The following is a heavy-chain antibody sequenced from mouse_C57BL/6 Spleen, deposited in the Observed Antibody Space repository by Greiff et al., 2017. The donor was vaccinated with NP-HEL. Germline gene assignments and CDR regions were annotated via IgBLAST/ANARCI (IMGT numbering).Heavy chain of an antibody. J-gene: IGHJ4*01. Sequence: VQLQQSGPVLVKPGASVKMSCKASGYTFTDYYMNWVKQSHGQSLEWIGVINPYNGGTSYNQKFKGKATLTVDKSSSTAYMELNSLTSEDSAVYYCAREEITTVVAPYYAMDYWGQGTSVTVSS. CDR1: GYTFTDYY. CDR2: INPYNGGT. D-gene: IGHD1-1*01. V-gene: IGHV1-19*01. CDR3: AREEITTVVAPYYAMDY.